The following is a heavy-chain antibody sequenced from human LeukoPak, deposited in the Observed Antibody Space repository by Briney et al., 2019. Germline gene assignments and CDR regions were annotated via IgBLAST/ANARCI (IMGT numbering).Heavy chain of an antibody. D-gene: IGHD6-6*01. CDR2: ISSDESST. CDR3: AREYSSSSGRAFDY. Sequence: PGGSLRLSCAASGFSFSSYWMHWVRQAPGKGLVWVSRISSDESSTTYADSVRGRFTISRDNAKNTLYLQMNSLRVEHTAVYYCAREYSSSSGRAFDYWGQGTLVTVSP. CDR1: GFSFSSYW. J-gene: IGHJ4*02. V-gene: IGHV3-74*01.